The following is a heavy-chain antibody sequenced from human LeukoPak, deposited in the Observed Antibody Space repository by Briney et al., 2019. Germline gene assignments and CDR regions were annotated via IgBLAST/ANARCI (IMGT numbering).Heavy chain of an antibody. J-gene: IGHJ3*02. CDR1: GFTFSSYW. Sequence: PGGSLRLSCAASGFTFSSYWMSWVRQAPGKGLEWVANIKQDGSEKYYVDSVKGRFTISRDNAKNSLYLQMNSLRAEDTAVYYCARDRGVVRGVIGIRGAFDIWGQGTMVTVSS. D-gene: IGHD3-10*01. V-gene: IGHV3-7*01. CDR3: ARDRGVVRGVIGIRGAFDI. CDR2: IKQDGSEK.